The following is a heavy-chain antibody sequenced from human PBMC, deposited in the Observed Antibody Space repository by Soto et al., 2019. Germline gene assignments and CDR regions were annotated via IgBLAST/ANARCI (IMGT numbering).Heavy chain of an antibody. V-gene: IGHV3-48*01. Sequence: LRLSCAASGFTFSSYSMNWVRQAPGKGLEWVSYISSSSSTIYYADSVKGRFTISRDNAKNSLYLQMNSLRAEDTAVYYCARDNLAVAGIPFDYWGQGTLVTVSS. CDR3: ARDNLAVAGIPFDY. CDR2: ISSSSSTI. J-gene: IGHJ4*02. D-gene: IGHD6-19*01. CDR1: GFTFSSYS.